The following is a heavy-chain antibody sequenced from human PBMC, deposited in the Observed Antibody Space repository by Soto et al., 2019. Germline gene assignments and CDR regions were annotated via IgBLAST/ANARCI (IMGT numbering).Heavy chain of an antibody. Sequence: QITLKESGPTLVNPTQTLTLTCTFSGFSLSTSGVGVGWIRQPPGKALEWLALIYWNDDKRYSPSLKSRLTITKDTSKNQVVLTMTNMDPVDTATYYCALSYYYDSSGYFDYWGQGTLVTVSS. D-gene: IGHD3-22*01. J-gene: IGHJ4*02. CDR3: ALSYYYDSSGYFDY. CDR1: GFSLSTSGVG. CDR2: IYWNDDK. V-gene: IGHV2-5*01.